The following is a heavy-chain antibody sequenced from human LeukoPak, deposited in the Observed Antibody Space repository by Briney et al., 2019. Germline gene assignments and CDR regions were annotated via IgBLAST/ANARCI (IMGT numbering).Heavy chain of an antibody. CDR1: GGSFSGYY. Sequence: PSETLSLTCAVYGGSFSGYYSSWIRQPPGKGLEWIGEINHSGSTNYNPSLKSRVTIPVDTSKNQFSLKLSSVTAADTAVYYCARGRGVSTFDNWGQGTLVTVSS. J-gene: IGHJ4*02. CDR3: ARGRGVSTFDN. V-gene: IGHV4-34*01. CDR2: INHSGST. D-gene: IGHD5/OR15-5a*01.